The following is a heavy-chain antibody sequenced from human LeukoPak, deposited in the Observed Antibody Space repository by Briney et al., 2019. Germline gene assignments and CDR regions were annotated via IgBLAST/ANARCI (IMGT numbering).Heavy chain of an antibody. Sequence: PSETLSLTCTVSGGSISSYYWSWIRQPAGKGLEWIGRIYTSGSTNYNPSLKSRVTMSVDTSKNQFSLKLSSVTAADTAVYYCARDRERAVAGTYYFDYWGQGTLVTVSS. D-gene: IGHD6-19*01. CDR2: IYTSGST. CDR1: GGSISSYY. J-gene: IGHJ4*02. V-gene: IGHV4-4*07. CDR3: ARDRERAVAGTYYFDY.